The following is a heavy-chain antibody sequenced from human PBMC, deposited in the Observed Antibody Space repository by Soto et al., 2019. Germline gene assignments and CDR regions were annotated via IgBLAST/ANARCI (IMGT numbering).Heavy chain of an antibody. CDR3: ARDVETTKANYYYYGMDV. CDR2: IWYDGSTT. D-gene: IGHD5-18*01. Sequence: QEQLVESGGGVVKPGRSLRLSCAASGLSFSSYAMHWVRQAPGKGLEWVALIWYDGSTTSYADSGKGRFTISRDNSKNTHYLQMNNLRAEDTAVYYCARDVETTKANYYYYGMDVWGRGTPVTVSS. V-gene: IGHV3-33*01. J-gene: IGHJ6*02. CDR1: GLSFSSYA.